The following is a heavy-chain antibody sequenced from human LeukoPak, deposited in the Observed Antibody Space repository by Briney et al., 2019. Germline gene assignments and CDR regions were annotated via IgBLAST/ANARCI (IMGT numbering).Heavy chain of an antibody. CDR3: ARVPFIAAAGTNWFDP. CDR2: ICHSGST. D-gene: IGHD6-13*01. Sequence: PSETLSLTCAVSGYSISSGYYWGWIRQPPGKGLEWIGSICHSGSTYYNPSLKSRVTISVDTSKNQFSLKLSSVTAADTAVYYCARVPFIAAAGTNWFDPWGQGTLVTVSS. CDR1: GYSISSGYY. J-gene: IGHJ5*02. V-gene: IGHV4-38-2*01.